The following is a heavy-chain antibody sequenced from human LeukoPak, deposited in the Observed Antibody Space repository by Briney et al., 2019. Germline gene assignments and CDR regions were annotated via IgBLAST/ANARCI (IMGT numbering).Heavy chain of an antibody. CDR3: ARDPGYSKPVDY. V-gene: IGHV4-34*01. CDR1: GGSFSGYY. CDR2: INHSGST. J-gene: IGHJ4*02. Sequence: SETLSLTCAVYGGSFSGYYWSWIRQPPGKGLEWIGGINHSGSTNYNPSLKSRVAISVDTSKNQFSLKLSSVTAADTAVYYCARDPGYSKPVDYWGQGTLVTVSS. D-gene: IGHD6-13*01.